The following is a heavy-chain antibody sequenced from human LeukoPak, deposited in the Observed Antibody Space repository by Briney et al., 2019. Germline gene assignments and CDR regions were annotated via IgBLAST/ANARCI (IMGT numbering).Heavy chain of an antibody. CDR1: GFTVSSNY. V-gene: IGHV3-53*01. D-gene: IGHD6-6*01. CDR3: ARVSVAAYYGMDV. J-gene: IGHJ6*02. Sequence: GGSLRLSCAPSGFTVSSNYMSWVRQAQGKGLEWVSVIYSVGCTYYAGSVKARLTITRDNSKNTLYLQMNSLRAEDTAVYYCARVSVAAYYGMDVWGQGTTVTVSS. CDR2: IYSVGCT.